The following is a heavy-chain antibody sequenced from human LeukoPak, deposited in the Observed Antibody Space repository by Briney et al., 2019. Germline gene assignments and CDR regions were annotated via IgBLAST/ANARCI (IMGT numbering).Heavy chain of an antibody. CDR2: ISSSGSTI. CDR3: ARDTDYGAEPLDY. CDR1: GFTFSSYE. V-gene: IGHV3-48*03. D-gene: IGHD4-17*01. J-gene: IGHJ4*02. Sequence: PGGSLRLSCAASGFTFSSYEMNWVRQAPGKGLEWVSYISSSGSTIYYADSVKGRFTISRDNAKNSLYLQTNSLRAEDTAVYYCARDTDYGAEPLDYWGQGTLVTVSS.